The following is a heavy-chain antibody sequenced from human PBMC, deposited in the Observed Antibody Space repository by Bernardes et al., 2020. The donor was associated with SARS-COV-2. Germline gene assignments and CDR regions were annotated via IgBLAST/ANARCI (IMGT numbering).Heavy chain of an antibody. V-gene: IGHV1-18*01. D-gene: IGHD5-12*01. J-gene: IGHJ4*02. CDR2: ISAYNGNT. Sequence: ASVKVSCKSSGYTFINSGVSWVRQAPGQGLEWMGWISAYNGNTEYAQKFQGRVIMTTDTSTNTAYMEVKNLKSDDTAIYYCARDSDTVPTNLDYWGQGTLVTVSS. CDR1: GYTFINSG. CDR3: ARDSDTVPTNLDY.